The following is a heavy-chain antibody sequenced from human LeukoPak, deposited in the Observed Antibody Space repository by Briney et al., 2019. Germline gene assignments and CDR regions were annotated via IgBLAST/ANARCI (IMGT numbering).Heavy chain of an antibody. Sequence: GASVKVSCKASGYTFTSYYMHWVRQAPGQGLEWMGIINPSGGSTSFAQKFQVGVTMTRDTSTSTVYMELSSLRSEDTAVYYCARADPTRYFDLWGRGTLVTVSS. J-gene: IGHJ2*01. CDR2: INPSGGST. V-gene: IGHV1-46*01. CDR1: GYTFTSYY. CDR3: ARADPTRYFDL.